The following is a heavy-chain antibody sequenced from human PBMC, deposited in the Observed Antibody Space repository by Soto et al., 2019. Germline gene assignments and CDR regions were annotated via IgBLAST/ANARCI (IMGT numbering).Heavy chain of an antibody. Sequence: SETLSLTCTVSDGSISRSSYYWGWIRQPPGKGLEWIGSIYYSGSTYYNPSLKSRVTISVDTSKNQFSLKLSSVTAADTAVYSCPPRTWTDYYWGQETRVPVPS. J-gene: IGHJ4*02. V-gene: IGHV4-39*01. D-gene: IGHD1-1*01. CDR2: IYYSGST. CDR1: DGSISRSSYY. CDR3: PPRTWTDYY.